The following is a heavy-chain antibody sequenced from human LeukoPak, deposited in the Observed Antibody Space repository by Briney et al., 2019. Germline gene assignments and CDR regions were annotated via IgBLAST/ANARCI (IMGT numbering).Heavy chain of an antibody. V-gene: IGHV3-33*06. CDR3: AKAQWLVPNPVDY. J-gene: IGHJ4*02. D-gene: IGHD6-19*01. CDR1: GFTFSSYG. Sequence: GGSLRLSCAASGFTFSSYGMHWVRQAPGKGLEWVAVIWYDGSDKYYADSVKGRFTISRDNSKNTLYLQMNSLRAEDTAVYYCAKAQWLVPNPVDYWGQGTLVTVSS. CDR2: IWYDGSDK.